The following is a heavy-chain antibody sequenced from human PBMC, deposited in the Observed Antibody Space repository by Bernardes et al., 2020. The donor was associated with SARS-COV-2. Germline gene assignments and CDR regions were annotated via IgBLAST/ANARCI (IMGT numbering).Heavy chain of an antibody. CDR3: AREAAAEGMFDY. D-gene: IGHD6-25*01. Sequence: SETLSLTCTVSGGSIISGGYYWSWIRQHPGKGLEWIGYIYYTGSTYYNPSLKSRVTISVDTSKKQISLKLSSVTAADTAVYYCAREAAAEGMFDYWGQGTLVTVSS. CDR2: IYYTGST. V-gene: IGHV4-31*03. CDR1: GGSIISGGYY. J-gene: IGHJ4*02.